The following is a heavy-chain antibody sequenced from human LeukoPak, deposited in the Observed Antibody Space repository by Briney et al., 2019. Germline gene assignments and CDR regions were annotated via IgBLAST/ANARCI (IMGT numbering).Heavy chain of an antibody. D-gene: IGHD3-22*01. CDR1: GYSFTSYW. J-gene: IGHJ4*02. CDR2: IYPGDSDT. CDR3: ARRGYYDSSGYYVSSYFDY. Sequence: GESLKISCKGSGYSFTSYWIGWVRQMPGKGLEWMGIIYPGDSDTRYSPSFQGQVTISPDKSISTAYLQWSSLKASDTAMYYCARRGYYDSSGYYVSSYFDYWGQGTLVTVSS. V-gene: IGHV5-51*01.